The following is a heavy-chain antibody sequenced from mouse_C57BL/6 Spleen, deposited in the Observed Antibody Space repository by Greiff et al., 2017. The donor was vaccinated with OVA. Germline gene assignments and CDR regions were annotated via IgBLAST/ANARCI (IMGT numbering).Heavy chain of an antibody. CDR3: ARRPLPLRYFDY. CDR2: INPNNGGT. Sequence: EVQLQQSGPELVKPGASVKMSCKASGYTFTDYNMHWVKQSHGKSLEWIGYINPNNGGTSYNQKFKGKATLTVNKSSSTAYMELRSLTSEDYAFYYCARRPLPLRYFDYWGQGTTLTVSS. CDR1: GYTFTDYN. J-gene: IGHJ2*01. V-gene: IGHV1-22*01. D-gene: IGHD5-5*01.